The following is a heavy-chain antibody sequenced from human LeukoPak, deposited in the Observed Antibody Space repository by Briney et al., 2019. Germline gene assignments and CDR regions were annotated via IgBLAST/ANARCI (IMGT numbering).Heavy chain of an antibody. CDR3: ARETYGDDAFDI. V-gene: IGHV4-61*01. D-gene: IGHD3-16*01. CDR2: IYYSGST. CDR1: GGSISSSSYY. J-gene: IGHJ3*02. Sequence: PSETLSLTCTVSGGSISSSSYYWSWIRQPPGKGLEWIGYIYYSGSTNYNPSLKSRVTISVDTSKNQFSLKLSSVTAADTAVYYCARETYGDDAFDIWGQGTMVTVSS.